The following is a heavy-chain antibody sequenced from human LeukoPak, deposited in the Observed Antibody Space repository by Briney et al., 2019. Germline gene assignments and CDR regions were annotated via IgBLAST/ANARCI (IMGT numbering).Heavy chain of an antibody. J-gene: IGHJ3*02. CDR2: IGEDGSEK. CDR3: ARGSPPQDDSSGYYWLLGAFDI. CDR1: GFTFSSYW. D-gene: IGHD3-22*01. Sequence: PGGSLRLSYAASGFTFSSYWMTWVRQAPGKGLEWVANIGEDGSEKYYVDSVKSRFTISRDNAKNSLYLQVNSLRVEDTAVYYCARGSPPQDDSSGYYWLLGAFDIWGQGTMVTVSS. V-gene: IGHV3-7*01.